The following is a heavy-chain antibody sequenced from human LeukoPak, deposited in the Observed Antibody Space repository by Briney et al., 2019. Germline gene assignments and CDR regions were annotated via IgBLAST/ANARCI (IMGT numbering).Heavy chain of an antibody. CDR3: ARARYCSGGSCYSDY. CDR2: INPSSGGT. V-gene: IGHV1-2*02. D-gene: IGHD2-15*01. Sequence: GASVKVSCKASGYTFTGYYMHWVRQAPGQGLEWMGWINPSSGGTNYAQKFQGRVTMTRDTSISTAYMELSRLRSDDTAVHYCARARYCSGGSCYSDYWGQGTLVTVPS. J-gene: IGHJ4*02. CDR1: GYTFTGYY.